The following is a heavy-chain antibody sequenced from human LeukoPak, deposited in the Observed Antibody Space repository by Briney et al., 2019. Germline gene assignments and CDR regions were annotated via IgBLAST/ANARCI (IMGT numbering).Heavy chain of an antibody. D-gene: IGHD1-1*01. V-gene: IGHV5-51*01. J-gene: IGHJ4*02. CDR3: ARGTARFDY. CDR2: IYPGDSET. CDR1: GYSFNSYW. Sequence: GQSLKISCQGSGYSFNSYWIGWVRQMPGKGLEWMGTIYPGDSETRYSPSFQGQVTMSADKSISTAYLQWSSLKASDTAMYYCARGTARFDYWGQGTLVSVSS.